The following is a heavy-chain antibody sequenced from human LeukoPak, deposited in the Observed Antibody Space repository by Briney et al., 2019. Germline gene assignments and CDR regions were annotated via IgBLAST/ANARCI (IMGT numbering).Heavy chain of an antibody. D-gene: IGHD3-22*01. CDR3: ARALNYYDSSGESDDAFDI. J-gene: IGHJ3*02. Sequence: SVTLSLTCTVSGGFLSRTTSYWAWIRQPPGKGLVWNGKIYYSQNTYYNPSLRSRVTVSVDTSKNQFSLRLSSVTAADTAVYYCARALNYYDSSGESDDAFDIWGQGTMVTVSS. CDR1: GGFLSRTTSY. V-gene: IGHV4-39*01. CDR2: IYYSQNT.